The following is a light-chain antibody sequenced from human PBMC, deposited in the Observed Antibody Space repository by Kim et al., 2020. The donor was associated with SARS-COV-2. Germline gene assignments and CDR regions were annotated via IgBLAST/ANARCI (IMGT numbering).Light chain of an antibody. CDR3: QQYTSLPST. CDR1: QDISNH. J-gene: IGKJ5*01. Sequence: AAVGERGTITVQASQDISNHLDGYQQKPGKAPNRLIYDASTLETGVPSRFSGSGSGRDFTVTISSLQPEEIATYYCQQYTSLPSTFGQGTRLEIK. V-gene: IGKV1-33*01. CDR2: DAS.